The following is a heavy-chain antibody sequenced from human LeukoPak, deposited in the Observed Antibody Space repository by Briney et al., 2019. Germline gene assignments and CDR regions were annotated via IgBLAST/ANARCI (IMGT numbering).Heavy chain of an antibody. J-gene: IGHJ3*02. CDR1: GFTFSSYD. V-gene: IGHV3-13*01. Sequence: QTGGSLRLSCAASGFTFSSYDMHWVRQATGKGLEWVSAIGTAGDTYYPGSVKGRFTISRENAKNSLYLQMNSLRAGDTAVYYCAKIISDWSRGAFDIWGQGTMVTVSS. CDR3: AKIISDWSRGAFDI. D-gene: IGHD6-19*01. CDR2: IGTAGDT.